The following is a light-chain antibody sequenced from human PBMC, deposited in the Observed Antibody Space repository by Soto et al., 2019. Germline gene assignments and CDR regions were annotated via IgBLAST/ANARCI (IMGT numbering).Light chain of an antibody. CDR2: DAS. Sequence: EIVLTQSPATLSLSPGERATLSCRASQSVSSYLAWYQQKPGQAPRLLIFDASNRATGIPARFSGSGSGKDFTLTISSLEPEDFAVYSGKHRNIWPVSFGQGTRLEIK. J-gene: IGKJ5*01. CDR1: QSVSSY. CDR3: KHRNIWPVS. V-gene: IGKV3-11*01.